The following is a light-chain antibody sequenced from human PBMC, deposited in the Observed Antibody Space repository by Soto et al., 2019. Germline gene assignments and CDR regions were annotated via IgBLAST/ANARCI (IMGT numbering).Light chain of an antibody. CDR3: QQSYSTPYT. Sequence: DIEITQSPSSLCASVGDRVTITCRASQSISSFLNWYQQKPGRAPKFLIYSASSLQSGVPSRFSGSGSGTDFTLTISSLQPEDFATYYCQQSYSTPYTFGQGTKLEIK. J-gene: IGKJ2*01. CDR1: QSISSF. V-gene: IGKV1-39*01. CDR2: SAS.